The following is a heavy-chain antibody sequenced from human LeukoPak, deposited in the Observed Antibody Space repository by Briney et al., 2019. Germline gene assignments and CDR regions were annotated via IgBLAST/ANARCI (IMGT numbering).Heavy chain of an antibody. V-gene: IGHV3-7*01. CDR1: GFTFSSYW. CDR2: IKQDGSEK. J-gene: IGHJ4*02. Sequence: GGSLRLSCAASGFTFSSYWMSWVRQAPGKGLEWVANIKQDGSEKYYVDSVKGRFTISRDNAKNSVYLQMNSLRAEDTAVYYCASGYYYDSSGPPDYFDYWGQGTLVTVSS. D-gene: IGHD3-22*01. CDR3: ASGYYYDSSGPPDYFDY.